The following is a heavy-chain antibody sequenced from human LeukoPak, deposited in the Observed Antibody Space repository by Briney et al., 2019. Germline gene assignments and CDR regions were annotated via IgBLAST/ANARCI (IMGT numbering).Heavy chain of an antibody. V-gene: IGHV4-31*03. CDR3: ARDSGDYYDSSGYPGSYYYYGMDV. Sequence: SETLSLTCTVSGGSISSGGYYWSWIRQHPGKGLEWSGYIYYSGSTYYNPSLKSRVTISVDTSKNQFSLKLSSVTAADTAVYYCARDSGDYYDSSGYPGSYYYYGMDVWGQGTTVTVSS. CDR1: GGSISSGGYY. D-gene: IGHD3-22*01. CDR2: IYYSGST. J-gene: IGHJ6*02.